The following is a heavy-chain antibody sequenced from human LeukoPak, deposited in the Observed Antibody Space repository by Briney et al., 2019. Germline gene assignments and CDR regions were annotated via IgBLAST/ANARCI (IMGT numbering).Heavy chain of an antibody. CDR1: GGTFSSYA. J-gene: IGHJ6*02. CDR3: ARDPYGDYYYYYGMDV. D-gene: IGHD4-17*01. V-gene: IGHV1-69*11. Sequence: SVKVSCKASGGTFSSYAISWVRQAPGQGLEWMGRIIPILGTANYAQKFQGRVTITADESTSTAYMELSSLRSEDAAVYYCARDPYGDYYYYYGMDVWGQGTTVTVSS. CDR2: IIPILGTA.